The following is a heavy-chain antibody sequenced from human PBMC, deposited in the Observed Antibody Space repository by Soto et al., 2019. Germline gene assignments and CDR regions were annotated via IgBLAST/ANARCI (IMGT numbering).Heavy chain of an antibody. J-gene: IGHJ5*02. CDR2: IYYSGST. CDR1: GGSISSGDYY. CDR3: AREGVPAATGENWFDP. V-gene: IGHV4-30-4*01. D-gene: IGHD2-2*01. Sequence: TSETLSLTCTVSGGSISSGDYYWSWIRQPPGKGLEWIGYIYYSGSTYYNPSLKSRVTISVDTSKNQFSLKLSSVTAADTAVYYCAREGVPAATGENWFDPWGQGTLVTVSS.